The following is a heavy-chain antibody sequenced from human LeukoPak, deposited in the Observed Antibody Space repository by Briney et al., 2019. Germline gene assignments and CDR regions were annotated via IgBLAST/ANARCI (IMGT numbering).Heavy chain of an antibody. CDR2: IKQDGSEK. Sequence: GGSLRLSCAASASGFTFSSYAMSWVRQAPGKGLEWVANIKQDGSEKYYVDSVKGRFTISRDNAKNSLYLQMNSLRVEDTAVYYCARDPKRRDGYNYYWGQGTLVTVSS. D-gene: IGHD5-24*01. V-gene: IGHV3-7*01. CDR1: GFTFSSYA. J-gene: IGHJ4*02. CDR3: ARDPKRRDGYNYY.